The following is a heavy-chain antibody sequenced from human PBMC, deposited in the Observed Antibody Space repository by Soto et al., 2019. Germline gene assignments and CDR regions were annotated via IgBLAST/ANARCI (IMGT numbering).Heavy chain of an antibody. J-gene: IGHJ4*02. CDR2: IFHSGAT. Sequence: QVQLQESGPGLVEPSGTLSLTCAVSGDSISSSHWWSWVRQSPGKGLEWIGEIFHSGATKYNPSLESRVTMSVDKSNSQLSLKLRSVTAADTAVYYCARQLERGDLPEGLEYWGQRTLATVSS. CDR1: GDSISSSHW. D-gene: IGHD1-1*01. V-gene: IGHV4-4*02. CDR3: ARQLERGDLPEGLEY.